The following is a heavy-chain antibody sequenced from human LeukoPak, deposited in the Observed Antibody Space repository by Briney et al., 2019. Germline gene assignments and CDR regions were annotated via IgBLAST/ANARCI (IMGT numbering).Heavy chain of an antibody. D-gene: IGHD3-22*01. J-gene: IGHJ3*02. CDR1: GFTFDDYG. Sequence: GGSLRLSCAASGFTFDDYGMSWVRQGPGKGLEWVSGINWNGGSTGYADSVKGRFTISRDNAKNSLYLQMNSLRAEDTALYYCAREILYCYDSSGRGAFDIWGQGTMVTVSS. CDR2: INWNGGST. CDR3: AREILYCYDSSGRGAFDI. V-gene: IGHV3-20*04.